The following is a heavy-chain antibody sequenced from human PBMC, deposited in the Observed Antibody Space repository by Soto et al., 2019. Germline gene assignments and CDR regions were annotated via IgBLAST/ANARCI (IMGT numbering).Heavy chain of an antibody. D-gene: IGHD1-7*01. CDR2: SSATGAGT. CDR1: GFTFSSYG. V-gene: IGHV3-23*01. Sequence: EVQLLESGGGLVQPGGSLRLSCAASGFTFSSYGMTWVRQAPGKGLEWVSFSSATGAGTYYADSVKGRFTISSDNSKNTLYLQMTSLSADDTAVYYCAKDRRAGGNYGFYSDIWSQGALVIVSS. CDR3: AKDRRAGGNYGFYSDI. J-gene: IGHJ4*02.